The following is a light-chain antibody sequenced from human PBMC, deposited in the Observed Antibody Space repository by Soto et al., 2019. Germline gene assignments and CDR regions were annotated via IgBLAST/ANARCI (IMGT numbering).Light chain of an antibody. CDR1: SSDVGGYNY. CDR2: AVS. Sequence: QSALTQPPSASGSLGQSVTISCTGTSSDVGGYNYVSWYQQHPGKAPKLIIYAVSNRSSEVPGRFSGSKSGYTASLTVSGLQAEDEADYFCSSYAANTNLVFGTGTKLTVL. V-gene: IGLV2-8*01. CDR3: SSYAANTNLV. J-gene: IGLJ1*01.